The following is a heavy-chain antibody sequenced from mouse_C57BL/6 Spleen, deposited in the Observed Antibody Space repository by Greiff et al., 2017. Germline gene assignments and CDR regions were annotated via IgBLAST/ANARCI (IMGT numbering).Heavy chain of an antibody. Sequence: QVQLKESGPELVKPGASVKISCKASGYAFSSSWMNWVKQRPGKGLEWIGRIYPGDGDTNYNGKFKGKATLTADKTSSTAYMQLSSLTSEDSAVYVCAREDDGYSFDYWGQGTTLTVSS. CDR3: AREDDGYSFDY. CDR2: IYPGDGDT. CDR1: GYAFSSSW. D-gene: IGHD2-3*01. V-gene: IGHV1-82*01. J-gene: IGHJ2*01.